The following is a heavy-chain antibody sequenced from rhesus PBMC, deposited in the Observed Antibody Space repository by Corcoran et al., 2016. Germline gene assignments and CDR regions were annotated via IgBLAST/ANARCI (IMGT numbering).Heavy chain of an antibody. D-gene: IGHD3-3*01. J-gene: IGHJ2*01. V-gene: IGHV4-173*01. CDR2: ISGSGGST. Sequence: QVQLQESGPGLVKPSETLSLTCAVSGGSISSNYWSWIRQPPGTGLGWIGRISGSGGSTDYNPSLKSRVTISTDTSKNQFSLKLSSVTAADTAVYYCARDRLQYLDWLLFWYFDLWGPGTPITISS. CDR1: GGSISSNY. CDR3: ARDRLQYLDWLLFWYFDL.